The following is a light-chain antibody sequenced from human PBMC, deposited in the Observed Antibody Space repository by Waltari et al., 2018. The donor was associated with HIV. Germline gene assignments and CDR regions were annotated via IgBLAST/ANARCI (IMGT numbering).Light chain of an antibody. Sequence: SDLTQPASLSGSPGQSGTISCTGTSNDIGRYYLVSWYQQNPGNAPKLLIDEVAKRPSGVSSRFSGSKSGNTASLTISGLQGEDEADYYCCSYAGRKWVFGGGTKLSVL. CDR3: CSYAGRKWV. J-gene: IGLJ3*02. CDR1: SNDIGRYYL. CDR2: EVA. V-gene: IGLV2-23*02.